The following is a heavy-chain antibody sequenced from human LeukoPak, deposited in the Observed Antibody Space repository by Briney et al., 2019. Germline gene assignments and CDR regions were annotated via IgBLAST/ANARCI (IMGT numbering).Heavy chain of an antibody. Sequence: SVKVSCKASGGTYSSYAISWVRQAPGQGLEWMGGIIPIFGTANYAQKFQGRVTITADESTSTAYMELSSLRSEDTAVYYCARYGSGSYKLDYWGQGTLVTVSS. CDR3: ARYGSGSYKLDY. CDR1: GGTYSSYA. D-gene: IGHD3-10*01. CDR2: IIPIFGTA. J-gene: IGHJ4*02. V-gene: IGHV1-69*13.